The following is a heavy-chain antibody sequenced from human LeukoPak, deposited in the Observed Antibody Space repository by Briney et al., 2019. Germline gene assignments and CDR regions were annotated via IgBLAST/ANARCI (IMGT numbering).Heavy chain of an antibody. CDR1: GFTFSSYV. J-gene: IGHJ3*02. CDR3: ARVRVGATYGGAFDI. CDR2: ISSSSTYI. Sequence: GGSPRLSCAASGFTFSSYVMSWVRQAPGKGLEWVSSISSSSTYIFYADSVKGRFTISRDDAKNSLYLQMNSLRAEDTAVYSCARVRVGATYGGAFDIWGQGTMVTVSS. D-gene: IGHD1-26*01. V-gene: IGHV3-21*01.